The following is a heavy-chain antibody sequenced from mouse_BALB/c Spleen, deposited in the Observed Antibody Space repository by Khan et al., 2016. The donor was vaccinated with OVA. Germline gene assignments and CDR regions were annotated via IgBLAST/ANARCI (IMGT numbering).Heavy chain of an antibody. CDR1: GYSFTSGYF. CDR3: AREDWDRDALDY. J-gene: IGHJ4*01. V-gene: IGHV3-6*02. D-gene: IGHD4-1*01. Sequence: EVQLQESGPGLVKPSQSLSLTCSVTGYSFTSGYFWNWIRQFPGNNLEWMGYISYDGSNNYNPTLKNRTTLTRDTSKHPSLLKLTSVTTEDTATYYCAREDWDRDALDYWGQGTSVTVSS. CDR2: ISYDGSN.